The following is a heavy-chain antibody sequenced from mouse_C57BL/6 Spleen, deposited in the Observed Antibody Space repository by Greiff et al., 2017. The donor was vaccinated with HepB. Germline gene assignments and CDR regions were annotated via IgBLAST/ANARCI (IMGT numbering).Heavy chain of an antibody. CDR1: GYAFSSYW. CDR2: IYPGDGDT. V-gene: IGHV1-80*01. CDR3: ARHYYGSRWYFDV. Sequence: VKLQQSGAELVKPGASVKISCKASGYAFSSYWMNWVKQRPGKGLEWIGQIYPGDGDTNYNGKFKGKATLTADKSSSTAYMQLSSLTSEDSAVYFCARHYYGSRWYFDVWGTGTTVTVSS. J-gene: IGHJ1*03. D-gene: IGHD1-1*01.